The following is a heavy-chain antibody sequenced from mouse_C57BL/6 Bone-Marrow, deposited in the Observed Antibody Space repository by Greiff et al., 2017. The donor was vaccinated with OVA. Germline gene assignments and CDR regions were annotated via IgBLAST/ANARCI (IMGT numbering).Heavy chain of an antibody. D-gene: IGHD2-2*01. J-gene: IGHJ2*01. CDR1: GYTFTSYG. Sequence: VKLMESGAELARPGASVKLSCKASGYTFTSYGISWVKQRTGQGLEWIGEIYPRSGNTYYNEKFKGKATLTADKSSSTAYMELRSLTSEDSAVYFCARSTMVKVYWGQGTTLTVSS. V-gene: IGHV1-81*01. CDR2: IYPRSGNT. CDR3: ARSTMVKVY.